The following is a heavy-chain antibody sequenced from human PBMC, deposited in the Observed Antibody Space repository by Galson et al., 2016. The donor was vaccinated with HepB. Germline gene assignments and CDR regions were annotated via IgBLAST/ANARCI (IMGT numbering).Heavy chain of an antibody. CDR2: ISGYNGHI. V-gene: IGHV1-18*01. J-gene: IGHJ4*02. Sequence: SVKVSCKASGYTFTSSGISWVRQAPGQGLEWMGWISGYNGHIQYAQKFQDRVTVTADTSTRTAYMELRSLNSDDTAIYYCVRDYSYMPDYWGQGTLVTVPS. D-gene: IGHD2-15*01. CDR3: VRDYSYMPDY. CDR1: GYTFTSSG.